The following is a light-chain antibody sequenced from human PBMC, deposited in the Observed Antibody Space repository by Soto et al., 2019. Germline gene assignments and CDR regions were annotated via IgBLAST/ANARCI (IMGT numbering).Light chain of an antibody. J-gene: IGLJ1*01. V-gene: IGLV2-14*01. CDR1: SSDVGGYNY. CDR2: DVG. CDR3: SSYTSSSTPYV. Sequence: QSVLTQPASVSGSPGQSITISCTGTSSDVGGYNYVSWYQQHPGKALKLMIYDVGNRPSGVSNRFSGSKSGNTASLTISGLQAEDEADYYCSSYTSSSTPYVFGTGTKVTVL.